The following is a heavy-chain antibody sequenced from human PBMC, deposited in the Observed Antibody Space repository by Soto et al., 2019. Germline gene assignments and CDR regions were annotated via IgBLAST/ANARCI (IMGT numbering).Heavy chain of an antibody. CDR3: SSESIAAAGTYYYGMDV. Sequence: ASVKVSCKASGGTFSSYAISWVRQAPGQGLEWMGWSNPTSGGTNYAQKFQGWVTMTRDTSISTAYRELSRLRSDDTAVYYWSSESIAAAGTYYYGMDVWGQGTRVTVSS. V-gene: IGHV1-2*04. J-gene: IGHJ6*02. D-gene: IGHD6-13*01. CDR2: SNPTSGGT. CDR1: GGTFSSYA.